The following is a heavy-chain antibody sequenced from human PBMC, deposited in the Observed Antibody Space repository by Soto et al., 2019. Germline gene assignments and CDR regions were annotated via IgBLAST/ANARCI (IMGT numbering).Heavy chain of an antibody. J-gene: IGHJ4*02. CDR2: ISASGYST. CDR3: ATDPRGPDY. CDR1: GVGFSNYG. V-gene: IGHV3-23*01. Sequence: VHLLESGGGLVEPGGSLKLSCATSGVGFSNYGMSWVRQAPGKGLEWVSGISASGYSTYYADPVKGRFTISGDNSKRTLYLQMNRLRDEDTAIYYCATDPRGPDYWGQGTQVTVS.